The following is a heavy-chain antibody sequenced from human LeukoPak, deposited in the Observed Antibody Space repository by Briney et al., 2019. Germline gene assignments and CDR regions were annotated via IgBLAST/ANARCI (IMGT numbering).Heavy chain of an antibody. Sequence: ASVKVSCKASGYTFTGYYMHWVRQAPGQGLEWMGWINPNSGGTNYAQKFQGRVTMTRDTSISTAYMELSRLRSDDTAVYYCARGRRGQSSWSLYNWFDPWGQGTRVTVSS. D-gene: IGHD6-13*01. CDR3: ARGRRGQSSWSLYNWFDP. CDR1: GYTFTGYY. V-gene: IGHV1-2*02. CDR2: INPNSGGT. J-gene: IGHJ5*02.